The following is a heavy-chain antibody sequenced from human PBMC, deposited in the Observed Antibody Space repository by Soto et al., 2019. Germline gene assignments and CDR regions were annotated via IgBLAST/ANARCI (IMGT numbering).Heavy chain of an antibody. Sequence: QVQLVQSGAEVKKPGSSVKVSCKASGGTFSSYAISWVRQAPGQGLEWMGGIIPIFGTANYAQKFQGRVTITADEATSTAYMELSSLRSEDTAVYYCARAGTMVRGVIINYYYGMDVWGQGTTVTVSS. V-gene: IGHV1-69*01. J-gene: IGHJ6*02. CDR1: GGTFSSYA. CDR2: IIPIFGTA. D-gene: IGHD3-10*01. CDR3: ARAGTMVRGVIINYYYGMDV.